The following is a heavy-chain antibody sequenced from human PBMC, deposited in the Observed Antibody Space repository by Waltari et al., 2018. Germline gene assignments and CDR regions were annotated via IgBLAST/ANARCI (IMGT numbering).Heavy chain of an antibody. CDR3: ARHWKRSGYRFDP. CDR2: IYYSGST. D-gene: IGHD5-12*01. CDR1: GGSIRRGGSY. J-gene: IGHJ5*02. Sequence: QLRLQESGPGLLKPSETMSLTCTDSGGSIRRGGSYWGWIRQSPGKGLEWIGSIYYSGSTYYNPTLESRVTISGDTSKNEFSLKLSSVTAADTAVYYCARHWKRSGYRFDPWGQGTLVTVSS. V-gene: IGHV4-39*01.